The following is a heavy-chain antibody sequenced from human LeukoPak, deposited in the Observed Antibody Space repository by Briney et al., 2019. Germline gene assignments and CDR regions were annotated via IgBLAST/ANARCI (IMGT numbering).Heavy chain of an antibody. V-gene: IGHV1-2*02. CDR2: INPNSGGT. D-gene: IGHD3-22*01. CDR1: GYTFTGYY. Sequence: ASVTVSCKASGYTFTGYYMHWVRQAPGQGLEWMGWINPNSGGTNYAQKFQGRVTMTRGTFISTAYMELSRLRSDDTAVYYCARDWEYYDSSGYFHWFDPWGQGTLVTVSS. CDR3: ARDWEYYDSSGYFHWFDP. J-gene: IGHJ5*02.